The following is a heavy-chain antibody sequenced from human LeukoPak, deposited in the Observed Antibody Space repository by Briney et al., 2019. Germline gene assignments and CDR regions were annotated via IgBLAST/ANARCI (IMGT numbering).Heavy chain of an antibody. J-gene: IGHJ4*02. CDR3: ARGEGSGSYMSYFDY. V-gene: IGHV4-34*01. CDR2: INRSGST. D-gene: IGHD3-10*01. Sequence: SETLSLTCAVYGGSFSGYYWSWIRQPPGKGLEWIGEINRSGSTNYNPSLESRVTISEDMSKNQFSLKLSSVTAADTAFYYCARGEGSGSYMSYFDYWGQGALVTVSS. CDR1: GGSFSGYY.